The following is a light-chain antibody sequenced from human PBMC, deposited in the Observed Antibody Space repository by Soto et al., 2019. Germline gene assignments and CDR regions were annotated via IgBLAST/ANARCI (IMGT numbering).Light chain of an antibody. CDR3: QKYNNAPPGYT. J-gene: IGKJ2*01. Sequence: DIQMTQSPSSLSASVGDRVTITCQASQGISNYLAWYQQKPGKVPNLLIYAASTLQSGVPSRFSGSGYGTDFTLTISSLQPEDVATYYCQKYNNAPPGYTFGQGTKLEIK. CDR1: QGISNY. CDR2: AAS. V-gene: IGKV1-27*01.